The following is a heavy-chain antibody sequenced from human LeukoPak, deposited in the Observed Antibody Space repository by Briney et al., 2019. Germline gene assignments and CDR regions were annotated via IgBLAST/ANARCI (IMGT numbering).Heavy chain of an antibody. CDR3: AKDPSYCGGDYYFRDNWFDP. CDR2: ISGSGGST. D-gene: IGHD2-21*02. J-gene: IGHJ5*02. CDR1: GFTFSSYS. V-gene: IGHV3-23*01. Sequence: GGSLRLSCAASGFTFSSYSMNWVRQAPGKGLEWVSAISGSGGSTYYADSVKGRFTISRDNSKNTLYLQMNSLRAEDTAVYYCAKDPSYCGGDYYFRDNWFDPWGQGTLVTVSS.